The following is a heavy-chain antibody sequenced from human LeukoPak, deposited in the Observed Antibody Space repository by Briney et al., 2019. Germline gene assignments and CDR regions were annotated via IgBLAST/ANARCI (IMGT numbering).Heavy chain of an antibody. D-gene: IGHD2-15*01. CDR3: ARDYQYCSGGSCYSGLDP. CDR1: GFTVSSNY. Sequence: GGSLRLSCAASGFTVSSNYMSWVRQAPGKGLEWVSVIYSGGSTYYADSVKGRFTISRDNSKNTLYLQMNSLRAEDTAVYYCARDYQYCSGGSCYSGLDPWGQGTLVTVSS. V-gene: IGHV3-53*01. J-gene: IGHJ5*02. CDR2: IYSGGST.